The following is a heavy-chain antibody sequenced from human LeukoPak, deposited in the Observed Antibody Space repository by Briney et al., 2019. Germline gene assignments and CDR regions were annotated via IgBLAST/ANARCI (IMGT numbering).Heavy chain of an antibody. CDR2: IYHSGST. J-gene: IGHJ4*02. D-gene: IGHD1-26*01. CDR3: ARRIAWELSPGGFWFDY. V-gene: IGHV4-30-2*01. CDR1: GGSISSGGYY. Sequence: PSETLSLTCTVSGGSISSGGYYWSWIRQPPGKGLEWIGYIYHSGSTYYNPSLKSRVTISVDRSKNQFSLKLSSVTAADTAVYYCARRIAWELSPGGFWFDYWGQGTLVTVSS.